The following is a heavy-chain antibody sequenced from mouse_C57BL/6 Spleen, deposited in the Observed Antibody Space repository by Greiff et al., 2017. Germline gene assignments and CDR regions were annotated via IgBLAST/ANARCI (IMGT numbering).Heavy chain of an antibody. J-gene: IGHJ4*01. CDR3: ARSPNCYGSSYAMDY. CDR1: GFTFSSYG. Sequence: EVHLVESGGDLVKPGGSLKLSCAASGFTFSSYGMSWVRQTPDKRLEWVATISSGGSYTYYPDSVKGRFTISRDNAKNTLYLQMSSLKSEDTAVYYGARSPNCYGSSYAMDYWGQGTSVTVSS. V-gene: IGHV5-6*01. CDR2: ISSGGSYT. D-gene: IGHD1-1*01.